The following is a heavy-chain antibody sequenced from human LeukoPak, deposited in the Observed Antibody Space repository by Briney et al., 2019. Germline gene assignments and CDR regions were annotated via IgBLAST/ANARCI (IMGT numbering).Heavy chain of an antibody. CDR3: AKELDSSGYFDY. CDR2: ISGSGGST. Sequence: PGGSLRLSCAASGFTFSNYDMSWVRQAPGKGLEWVSGISGSGGSTYHADSVKGRFTISRDNSKNTPYLQMNSLRAEDTAVYYCAKELDSSGYFDYWGQGTLVTVSS. CDR1: GFTFSNYD. J-gene: IGHJ4*02. D-gene: IGHD3-22*01. V-gene: IGHV3-23*01.